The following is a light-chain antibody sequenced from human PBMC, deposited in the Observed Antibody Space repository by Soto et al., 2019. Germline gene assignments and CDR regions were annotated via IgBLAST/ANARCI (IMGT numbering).Light chain of an antibody. CDR3: QQYNKWPHT. V-gene: IGKV3-15*01. Sequence: EIVMTQSPATLSVSPGERATLSCRASQSVSSDLAWYPQKPGQAPRLLIYGASTRATSIPARFSGSGSGTEFTLTISSLQSEDFAVYYCQQYNKWPHTFGGGTKVEIK. CDR2: GAS. CDR1: QSVSSD. J-gene: IGKJ4*01.